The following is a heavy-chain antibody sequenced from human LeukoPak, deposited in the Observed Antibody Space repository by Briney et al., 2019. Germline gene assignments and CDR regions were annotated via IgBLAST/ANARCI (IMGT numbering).Heavy chain of an antibody. D-gene: IGHD6-13*01. V-gene: IGHV4-59*01. CDR1: GGSISSYY. CDR3: ARIGAAGIDAFDI. J-gene: IGHJ3*02. Sequence: PSETLSLTCTVSGGSISSYYWSWIRQPPGKGLEWIGYIYYSGSTNYNPSLKSRVTISVDTSKNQFSLKLSSVTAADTAVYYCARIGAAGIDAFDIWGQGTMVTVSS. CDR2: IYYSGST.